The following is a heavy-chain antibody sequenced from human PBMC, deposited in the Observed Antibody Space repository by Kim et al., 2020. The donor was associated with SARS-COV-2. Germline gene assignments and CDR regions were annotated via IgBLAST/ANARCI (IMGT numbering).Heavy chain of an antibody. V-gene: IGHV3-21*01. CDR1: GFTFSSYS. CDR3: ARDPPNIVVPAVSTFYGMDV. D-gene: IGHD2-2*01. Sequence: GGSLRLSCAASGFTFSSYSMNWVRQAPGKGLEWVSSISSSSSYIYYADSVKGRFTISRDNAKNSLYLQMNSLRAEDTAVYYCARDPPNIVVPAVSTFYGMDVWGQGTTVTVSS. J-gene: IGHJ6*02. CDR2: ISSSSSYI.